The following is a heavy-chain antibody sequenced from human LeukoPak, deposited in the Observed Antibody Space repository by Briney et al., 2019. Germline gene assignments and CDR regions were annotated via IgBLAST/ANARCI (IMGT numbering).Heavy chain of an antibody. CDR1: GYTFTSYG. D-gene: IGHD3-22*01. CDR2: ISAYNGNT. V-gene: IGHV1-18*01. J-gene: IGHJ4*02. Sequence: GASVKVSCKASGYTFTSYGISWGQQAPGQGLEWMGWISAYNGNTNYAQTLQGRVTMTTDTSTSTAYMELRRMRSGDTAAYYWARDRPRYYYDSSGYYYWGQGTLVTVSS. CDR3: ARDRPRYYYDSSGYYY.